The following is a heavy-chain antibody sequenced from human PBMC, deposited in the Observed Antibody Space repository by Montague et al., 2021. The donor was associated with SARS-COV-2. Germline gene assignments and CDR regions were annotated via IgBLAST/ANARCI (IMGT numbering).Heavy chain of an antibody. CDR2: ISLSGTT. Sequence: SETLSLTCTVSGGSISSSSYYWGWVRQPPGAGQEWIGEISLSGTTHYSPSLKSRVTIFLDKSKNQFSLNLNSVTAADTAVYYCAALRAVGYTSLYFFDYWGQGTLVTVSS. V-gene: IGHV4-39*07. J-gene: IGHJ4*02. CDR1: GGSISSSSYY. CDR3: AALRAVGYTSLYFFDY. D-gene: IGHD5-12*01.